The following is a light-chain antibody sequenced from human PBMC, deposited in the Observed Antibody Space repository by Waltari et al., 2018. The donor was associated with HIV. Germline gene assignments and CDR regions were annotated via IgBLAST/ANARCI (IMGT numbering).Light chain of an antibody. CDR1: SSDVGGYNY. Sequence: QSALTQPASVSGSPGQSITISCTGTSSDVGGYNYVSWYQHHPGKAPKLLIYEVSNRPSGVSNRLSGSKSDNTASLTISGLQAEDEADYYCSSYTSDYTYVFGSGTEVTVL. J-gene: IGLJ1*01. CDR3: SSYTSDYTYV. CDR2: EVS. V-gene: IGLV2-14*01.